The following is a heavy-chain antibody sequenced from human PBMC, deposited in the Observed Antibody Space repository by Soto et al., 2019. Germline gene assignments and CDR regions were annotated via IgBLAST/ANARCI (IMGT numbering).Heavy chain of an antibody. CDR2: IVVGSGNT. CDR3: ASSVTRIGYNWFDP. Sequence: ASVKVSCKASGFTFTSSAVQWVRQARGQRLEWIGWIVVGSGNTNYAQKFQERVTITRDMSTSTAYMELNSLRAEDTAVYYCASSVTRIGYNWFDPWGQGTLVTVSS. CDR1: GFTFTSSA. V-gene: IGHV1-58*01. J-gene: IGHJ5*02. D-gene: IGHD4-4*01.